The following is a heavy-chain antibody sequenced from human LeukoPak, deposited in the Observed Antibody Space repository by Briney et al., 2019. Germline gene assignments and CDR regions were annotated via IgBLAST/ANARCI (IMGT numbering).Heavy chain of an antibody. CDR1: GITFSSYS. CDR2: ISSSSSYI. V-gene: IGHV3-21*01. J-gene: IGHJ4*02. D-gene: IGHD6-19*01. Sequence: PGGSLRLSCVASGITFSSYSMNWVRQAPGKGLEWVSSISSSSSYIYYADSVKGRFTISRDNAKNSLYLQMNSLRAEDTAVYYCARTYSSGWRYFDYWGQGTLVTVSS. CDR3: ARTYSSGWRYFDY.